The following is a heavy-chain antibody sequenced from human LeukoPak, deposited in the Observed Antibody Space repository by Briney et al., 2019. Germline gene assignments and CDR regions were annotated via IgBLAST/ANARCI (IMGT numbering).Heavy chain of an antibody. CDR1: GFTFNSYG. Sequence: PGGSLRLSCATSGFTFNSYGMQWVRQAPGKGLEWVGVISYDGRVMFYGDSVKGRFIISRDNSKNTLYLQMNSLRAEDTAVYYCAKGGYCSSTSCYAIDYWGQGTLVTVSS. J-gene: IGHJ4*02. CDR2: ISYDGRVM. CDR3: AKGGYCSSTSCYAIDY. D-gene: IGHD2-2*01. V-gene: IGHV3-30*18.